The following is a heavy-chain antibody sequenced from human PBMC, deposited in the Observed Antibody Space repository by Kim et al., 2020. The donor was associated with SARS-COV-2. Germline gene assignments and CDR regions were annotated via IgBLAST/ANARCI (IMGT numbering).Heavy chain of an antibody. Sequence: SGGTTSYAESVKGHFTISRDASKIMVVLKMNSLRAEDTAVYFCRCGRDVDYWGQGTLVTVSS. CDR2: SGGTT. J-gene: IGHJ4*02. V-gene: IGHV3-23*01. D-gene: IGHD2-21*01. CDR3: RCGRDVDY.